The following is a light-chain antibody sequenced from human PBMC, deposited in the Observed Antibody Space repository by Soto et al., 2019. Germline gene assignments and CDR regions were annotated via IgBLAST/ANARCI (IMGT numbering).Light chain of an antibody. CDR2: DVS. J-gene: IGLJ1*01. CDR1: SSDVGGYNY. Sequence: QSALTQPASVSGSPGQSITISCTGTSSDVGGYNYVSWYQQYPGKAPKLTIYDVSNRPSGVSNRFSGSKSGNTASLTISGLQAEDEADYYCSSYTISNTLVFGSGTKLTVL. V-gene: IGLV2-14*01. CDR3: SSYTISNTLV.